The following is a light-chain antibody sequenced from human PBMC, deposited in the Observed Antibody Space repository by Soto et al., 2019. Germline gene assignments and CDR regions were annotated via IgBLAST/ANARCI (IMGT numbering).Light chain of an antibody. CDR1: QSVLYSSYNKSY. V-gene: IGKV4-1*01. Sequence: DIALTQSPDSLALSLGERATMNCKSSQSVLYSSYNKSYLAWYQVKPGRPPKLLFSWASTRESGVPDRFSGTGSGTDFTLTISSLPAEDVAVYYCQQYYSTLITFGQGTRLEIK. CDR3: QQYYSTLIT. J-gene: IGKJ5*01. CDR2: WAS.